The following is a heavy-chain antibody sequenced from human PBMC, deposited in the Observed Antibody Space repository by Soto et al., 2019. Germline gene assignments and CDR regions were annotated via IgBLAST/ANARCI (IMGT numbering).Heavy chain of an antibody. Sequence: EVQLVESGGGLVQPVGSLRLSCAASGFTFSSYWMSWVRQAPGKGLEWVANIKQDGSEKYYVDSVKGRFTISRDNAKNSLYLQMNSLRAEDTAVYYCARGHNWNDVEGDNFDYWGQGTLVTVSS. CDR1: GFTFSSYW. J-gene: IGHJ4*02. V-gene: IGHV3-7*01. CDR3: ARGHNWNDVEGDNFDY. D-gene: IGHD1-1*01. CDR2: IKQDGSEK.